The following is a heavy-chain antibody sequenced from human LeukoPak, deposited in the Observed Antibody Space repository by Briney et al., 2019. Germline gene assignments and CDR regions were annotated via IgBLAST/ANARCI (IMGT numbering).Heavy chain of an antibody. CDR2: INPNSGGT. J-gene: IGHJ4*02. D-gene: IGHD5-18*01. Sequence: ASVKVPCKASGYTFTGYYMHWVRQAPGQGLEWMGWINPNSGGTNYAQKFQGWVTMTRDTSISTAYMELSRLRSDDTAVYYCARAGDTAMVNPLGYWGQGTLVTVSS. CDR3: ARAGDTAMVNPLGY. V-gene: IGHV1-2*04. CDR1: GYTFTGYY.